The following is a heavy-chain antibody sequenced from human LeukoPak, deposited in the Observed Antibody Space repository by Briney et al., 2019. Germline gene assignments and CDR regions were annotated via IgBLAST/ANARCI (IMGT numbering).Heavy chain of an antibody. CDR2: VYHSGST. D-gene: IGHD3-22*01. CDR1: GYSISRGYY. V-gene: IGHV4-38-2*01. CDR3: ARHGNYYDTSQSDP. J-gene: IGHJ5*02. Sequence: SETLSLTCAVSGYSISRGYYWGWIRQPPGKGLEWIGSVYHSGSTYYNPSLKSRVTISVDTSKNQFSLKLSSVTAADTAVYYCARHGNYYDTSQSDPWGQGTLVSVSS.